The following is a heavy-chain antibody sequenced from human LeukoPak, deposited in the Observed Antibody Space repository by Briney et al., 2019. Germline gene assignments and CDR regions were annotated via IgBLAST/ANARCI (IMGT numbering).Heavy chain of an antibody. J-gene: IGHJ4*02. Sequence: SETLSLTCAVYGGSFSGCYWSWIRQPPGKGLEWIGEINHSGSTNYNPSLKSRVTISVDTSKNQFSLKLSSVTAADTAVYYCARLKGYSYGVGVFDYWGQGTLVTVSS. D-gene: IGHD5-18*01. CDR2: INHSGST. CDR1: GGSFSGCY. V-gene: IGHV4-34*01. CDR3: ARLKGYSYGVGVFDY.